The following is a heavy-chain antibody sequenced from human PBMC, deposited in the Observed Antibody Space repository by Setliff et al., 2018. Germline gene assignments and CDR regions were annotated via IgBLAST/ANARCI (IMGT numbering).Heavy chain of an antibody. V-gene: IGHV3-73*01. CDR3: TTPDYDSSGYYYRDY. CDR1: GFTFSGSA. J-gene: IGHJ4*02. CDR2: IRSKANSYAT. Sequence: LGGSLRLSCAASGFTFSGSAMHWVRQASGKGLEWVGRIRSKANSYATAYAASVKGRFTISRDDSKNTAYLQMNSLKTEDTAVYYCTTPDYDSSGYYYRDYWGQGTLVTVSS. D-gene: IGHD3-22*01.